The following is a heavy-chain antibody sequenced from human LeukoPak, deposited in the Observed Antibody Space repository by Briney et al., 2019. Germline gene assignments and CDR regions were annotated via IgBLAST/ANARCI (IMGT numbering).Heavy chain of an antibody. CDR1: GFGLDGYT. V-gene: IGHV3-43*01. J-gene: IGHJ4*02. D-gene: IGHD1-26*01. CDR3: GKDMGPRGVGATPHY. Sequence: PGGSLRLSCAASGFGLDGYTMHWVRQFPGKGLEWVSLINWNGDETYYSDSVKGRFTISRDNSKNSLYLQMNSLRTEDTGFYYCGKDMGPRGVGATPHYRGQGTLVTVSS. CDR2: INWNGDET.